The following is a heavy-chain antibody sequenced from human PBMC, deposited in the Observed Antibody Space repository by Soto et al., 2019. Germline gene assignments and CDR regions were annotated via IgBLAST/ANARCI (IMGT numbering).Heavy chain of an antibody. CDR1: GYTFTSYY. V-gene: IGHV1-46*01. CDR2: INPSGGST. D-gene: IGHD6-6*01. CDR3: ARDLEYSSSSPLGYYYYGMDV. J-gene: IGHJ6*02. Sequence: QVQLVQSGAEVKKPGASVKVSCKASGYTFTSYYMHWVRQAPGQGLEWMGIINPSGGSTSYAQKCRGRVTMTRDTSKSTVYRELSSLRSEDTAVYYCARDLEYSSSSPLGYYYYGMDVWGQGTTVTVSS.